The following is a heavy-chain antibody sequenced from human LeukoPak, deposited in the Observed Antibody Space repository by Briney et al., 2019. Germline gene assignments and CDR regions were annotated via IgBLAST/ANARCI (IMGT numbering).Heavy chain of an antibody. CDR1: GFTFSTFA. CDR2: IFPSGGEI. Sequence: GGSLRLSCAASGFTFSTFAMVWVRQPPGKGLEWVSSIFPSGGEIHYADSVRGRFTISRDNSKSTLSPQMNSLRAEDTAIYYCATYRQVLLPFESWGQGTLVTVSS. CDR3: ATYRQVLLPFES. D-gene: IGHD2-8*02. J-gene: IGHJ4*02. V-gene: IGHV3-23*01.